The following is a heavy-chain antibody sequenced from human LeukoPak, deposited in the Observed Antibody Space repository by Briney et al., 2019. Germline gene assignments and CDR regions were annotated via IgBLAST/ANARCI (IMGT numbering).Heavy chain of an antibody. CDR3: ARGARGSYSY. J-gene: IGHJ4*02. CDR2: IYYSGST. D-gene: IGHD1-26*01. CDR1: GGSISSYY. Sequence: SETLSLTCTVSGGSISSYYWSWIRQPPGKGLEWIGDIYYSGSTNYNPSLKSRVTISVDTSKNQFSLKLSSVTAADTAVYYCARGARGSYSYWGQGTLVTVSS. V-gene: IGHV4-59*08.